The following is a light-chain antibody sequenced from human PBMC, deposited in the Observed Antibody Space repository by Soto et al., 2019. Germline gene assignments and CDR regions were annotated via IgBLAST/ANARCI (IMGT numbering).Light chain of an antibody. V-gene: IGKV1-5*01. CDR1: QSVNTW. Sequence: DIQMTQSPSTLSASVGDRVTVTCRASQSVNTWLAWYQQKPGEAPHLLIYDASSLEGEVPSRFSGSGSGTEFTLTIASLQPEDSATFYCKQYNNYPWTFGQGTKVEVK. CDR3: KQYNNYPWT. CDR2: DAS. J-gene: IGKJ1*01.